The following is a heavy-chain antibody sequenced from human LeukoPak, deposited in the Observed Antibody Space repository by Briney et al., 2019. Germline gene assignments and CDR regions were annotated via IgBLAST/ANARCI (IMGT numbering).Heavy chain of an antibody. V-gene: IGHV4-4*02. CDR1: GGSISSSNW. D-gene: IGHD1-26*01. J-gene: IGHJ4*02. Sequence: SETLSLTCAVSGGSISSSNWWSWVRQPPGKGLEWIGEIYHSGSTSYNPSLKSRVTISVDTSKNQFSLNLRSVTAADTAVYYCARSGSASWADWGQGTLVTVSS. CDR2: IYHSGST. CDR3: ARSGSASWAD.